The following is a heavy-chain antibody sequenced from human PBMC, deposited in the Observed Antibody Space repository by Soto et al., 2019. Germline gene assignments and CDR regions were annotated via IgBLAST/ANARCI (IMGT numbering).Heavy chain of an antibody. J-gene: IGHJ4*02. CDR3: AKLISISWYGPFDI. D-gene: IGHD6-13*01. CDR1: GFTFSSYA. V-gene: IGHV3-23*01. Sequence: GGSLRLSCAASGFTFSSYAMSWVRQAPGKGLEWVSDISGSGGSTYYADSVKGRFTISRDNSKNTLYLQMNSLGAEDTAVYYCAKLISISWYGPFDIWGQGTLVTVSS. CDR2: ISGSGGST.